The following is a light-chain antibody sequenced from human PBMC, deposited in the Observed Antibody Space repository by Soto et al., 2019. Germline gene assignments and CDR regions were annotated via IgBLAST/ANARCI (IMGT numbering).Light chain of an antibody. CDR3: QHYSTSPSYT. J-gene: IGKJ2*01. CDR2: ETS. Sequence: EIVLTQSPDTLSVSPGEGVTLSCRASQRVKNSYLAWYQHKPGQAPRLLISETSTRASGIPDRFSGGGSGTDFTLTITTLEPEDFAVYYCQHYSTSPSYTFGQETKLE. CDR1: QRVKNSY. V-gene: IGKV3-20*01.